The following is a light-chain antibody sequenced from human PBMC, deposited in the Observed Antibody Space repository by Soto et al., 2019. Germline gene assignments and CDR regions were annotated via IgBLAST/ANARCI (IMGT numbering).Light chain of an antibody. CDR3: QQYNDWPPA. Sequence: EAVLTQSPATLSVSPGERATLSCRASQSVATNLAWYQQRPGQAPRLLIYGASKRAIGLPARFSGSGSGTEFTLTITSLQSEDFAVYYCQQYNDWPPAFGGGTRWIS. V-gene: IGKV3-15*01. CDR1: QSVATN. J-gene: IGKJ4*01. CDR2: GAS.